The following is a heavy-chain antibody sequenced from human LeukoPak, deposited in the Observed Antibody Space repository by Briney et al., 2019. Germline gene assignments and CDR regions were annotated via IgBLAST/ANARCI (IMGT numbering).Heavy chain of an antibody. CDR1: GFTFSSYW. J-gene: IGHJ5*02. CDR2: INSDGSST. D-gene: IGHD3-3*01. CDR3: ARGAVLLYYDIWSGSNIGWNWFDP. Sequence: GGSLRLSCAASGFTFSSYWMHWVRQAPGKGLVWVSRINSDGSSTSYADSVKGRFTISRDNAKNTLYLQMNSLRAEDTAVYYCARGAVLLYYDIWSGSNIGWNWFDPWGQGTLVTVSS. V-gene: IGHV3-74*01.